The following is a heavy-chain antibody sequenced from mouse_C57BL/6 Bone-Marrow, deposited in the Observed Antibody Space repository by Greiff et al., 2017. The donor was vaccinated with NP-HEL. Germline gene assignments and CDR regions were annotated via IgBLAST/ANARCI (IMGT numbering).Heavy chain of an antibody. Sequence: VQLQESGAELARPGASVKLSCKASGYAFTSYGISWVKQRPGQGLEWIGEIYPRSGNTYYNEKFKGKATLTADKSSSTAYMELRSLTSEDSAVYFCARDLLWLRRGMCYYAMDFWGQGTSVTVSS. J-gene: IGHJ4*01. CDR3: ARDLLWLRRGMCYYAMDF. D-gene: IGHD2-2*01. CDR1: GYAFTSYG. CDR2: IYPRSGNT. V-gene: IGHV1-81*01.